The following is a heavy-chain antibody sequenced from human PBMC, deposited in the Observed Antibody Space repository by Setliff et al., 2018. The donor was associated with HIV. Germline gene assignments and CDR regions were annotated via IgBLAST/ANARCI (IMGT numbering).Heavy chain of an antibody. CDR2: INLSRST. J-gene: IGHJ4*02. CDR3: AAFFVTPLMTQDF. CDR1: GGSISSGDLC. Sequence: SETLSLTCTVSGGSISSGDLCWGWIRQPPGKGLEWIGEINLSRSTDYNPSLKSRVTISVDTSKNQFSLRLSSVTAADTAVYYCAAFFVTPLMTQDFWGQGTLVTVSS. D-gene: IGHD4-17*01. V-gene: IGHV4-39*07.